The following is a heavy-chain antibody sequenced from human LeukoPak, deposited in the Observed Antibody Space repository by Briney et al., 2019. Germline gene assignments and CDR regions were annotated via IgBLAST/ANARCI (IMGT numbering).Heavy chain of an antibody. CDR2: IYYSGST. CDR3: ARVVHYYYYMDV. J-gene: IGHJ6*03. Sequence: SETLSLTCTVSGGSISSYYWSWIRQPPGKGQEWIGYIYYSGSTNYNPSLKSRVTISVDTSKNQFSLKLSSVTAADTAVYYCARVVHYYYYMDVWGKGTTVTVSS. D-gene: IGHD6-13*01. V-gene: IGHV4-59*01. CDR1: GGSISSYY.